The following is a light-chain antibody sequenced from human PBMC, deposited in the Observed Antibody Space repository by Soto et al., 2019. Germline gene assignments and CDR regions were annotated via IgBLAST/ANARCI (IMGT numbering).Light chain of an antibody. CDR1: QSLLHGTGYNY. V-gene: IGKV2-28*01. CDR3: MHVLQTPVT. Sequence: DIVMTQSPLSLLVTPGEPASISCRSSQSLLHGTGYNYLDWYLQKPGQSPQLLIQLGSMRASGVPDRFSGSGSGTDLTLKISRVEAEDVGVYYCMHVLQTPVTFGPRTKVEI. CDR2: LGS. J-gene: IGKJ3*01.